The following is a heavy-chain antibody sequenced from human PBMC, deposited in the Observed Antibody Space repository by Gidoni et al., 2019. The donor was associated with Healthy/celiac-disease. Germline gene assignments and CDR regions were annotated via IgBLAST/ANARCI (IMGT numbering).Heavy chain of an antibody. Sequence: EVPLVESGGGLIQPGGSLRLSCAASGFTVSSNYMSWVRQAPGKGLEWASVIYSGGSTYYADSVKGRFTISRDNSKNTLYLQMNSLRAEDTAVYYCASQAANYCSGGSCYLGNWGQGTLVTVSS. D-gene: IGHD2-15*01. V-gene: IGHV3-53*01. CDR1: GFTVSSNY. CDR2: IYSGGST. J-gene: IGHJ4*02. CDR3: ASQAANYCSGGSCYLGN.